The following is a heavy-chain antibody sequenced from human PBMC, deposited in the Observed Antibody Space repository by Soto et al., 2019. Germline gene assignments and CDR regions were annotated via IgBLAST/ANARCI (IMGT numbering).Heavy chain of an antibody. CDR2: IYYSGST. D-gene: IGHD2-15*01. CDR3: ERFTGRGVVVAAAPHGYAFDI. J-gene: IGHJ3*02. V-gene: IGHV4-31*03. Sequence: PSETLSLTCTVSGGSISSGGYHWSWIRQHPGKGLEWIGYIYYSGSTYYNPSLKSRVTISVDTSKNQFSLKLSSVTAADTAVYYCERFTGRGVVVAAAPHGYAFDIWGQGTMVTVSS. CDR1: GGSISSGGYH.